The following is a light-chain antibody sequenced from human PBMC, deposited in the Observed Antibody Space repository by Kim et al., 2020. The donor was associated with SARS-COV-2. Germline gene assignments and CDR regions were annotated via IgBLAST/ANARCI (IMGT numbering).Light chain of an antibody. CDR2: DTI. Sequence: SGHNPYWFQQKPGQAPRTLIYDTINKHSWTPARFSGSLLGGKAALTLSGAQPEDEADYYCLLSYSSGWVFGGATQPTVL. V-gene: IGLV7-46*01. J-gene: IGLJ3*02. CDR1: SGHN. CDR3: LLSYSSGWV.